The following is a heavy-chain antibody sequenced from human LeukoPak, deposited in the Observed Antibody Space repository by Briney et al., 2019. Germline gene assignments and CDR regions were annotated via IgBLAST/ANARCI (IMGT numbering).Heavy chain of an antibody. Sequence: GESLKISCKGSGYSFTSYWIGWVRPMPGKGLEWMGSIYPGDSDTRYSPSFQGQVTISADKSISTAYLQWSSLKASDTAMYYCARTTETTYDSSGYYYDGGYGYWGQGTLVTVSS. CDR1: GYSFTSYW. CDR3: ARTTETTYDSSGYYYDGGYGY. D-gene: IGHD3-22*01. J-gene: IGHJ4*02. V-gene: IGHV5-51*01. CDR2: IYPGDSDT.